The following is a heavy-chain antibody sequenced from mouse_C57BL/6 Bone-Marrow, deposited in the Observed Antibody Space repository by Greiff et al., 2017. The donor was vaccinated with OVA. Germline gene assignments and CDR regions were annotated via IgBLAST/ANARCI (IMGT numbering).Heavy chain of an antibody. J-gene: IGHJ2*01. Sequence: VKLKESGAELARPGASVKLSCKASGYTFTSYGISWVKQRTGQGLEWIGEIYPRSGNTYYNEKFKGKATLTADKSSSTAYMELRSLTSEDSAVYFCAKGTGKTGYWGQGTTLTVSS. V-gene: IGHV1-81*01. D-gene: IGHD4-1*01. CDR1: GYTFTSYG. CDR2: IYPRSGNT. CDR3: AKGTGKTGY.